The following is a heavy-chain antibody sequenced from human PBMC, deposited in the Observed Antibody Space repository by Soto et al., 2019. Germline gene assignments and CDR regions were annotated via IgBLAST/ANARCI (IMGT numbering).Heavy chain of an antibody. D-gene: IGHD4-17*01. CDR1: GFSFSNHH. J-gene: IGHJ4*02. CDR3: ARVRKTYGDYDY. CDR2: ISITGSTI. V-gene: IGHV3-64*01. Sequence: EVQLVESGGGLVQPWGSLRLSCAGSGFSFSNHHMHWVRQAPGKGLEYVSSISITGSTIYYANSVKGRFTISRDNSKNTLFLQMGDLRNEDMAVYYCARVRKTYGDYDYWGQGTMVTVSS.